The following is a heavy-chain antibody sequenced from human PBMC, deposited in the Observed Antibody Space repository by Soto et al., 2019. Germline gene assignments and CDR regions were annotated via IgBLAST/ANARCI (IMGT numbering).Heavy chain of an antibody. D-gene: IGHD6-13*01. Sequence: PSETLSLTCTVSGGSISSYYWSWIRQPPGKGLEWIGYIYYSGSTNYNPSLKSRVTISVDTSKNQFSLKLSSVTAADTAVYYCARDSRRWPAGIDYWGQGTLVTVSS. CDR1: GGSISSYY. CDR2: IYYSGST. J-gene: IGHJ4*02. CDR3: ARDSRRWPAGIDY. V-gene: IGHV4-59*01.